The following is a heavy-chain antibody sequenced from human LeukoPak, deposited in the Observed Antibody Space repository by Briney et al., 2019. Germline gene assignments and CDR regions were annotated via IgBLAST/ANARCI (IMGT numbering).Heavy chain of an antibody. Sequence: ASVKVSCKASGYTFTSYEINWVRQATGQGLEWMGWMNPNSGNTGYAQKFQGRVTMTRNTSISTAYMELSSLRSEDTAVYYCASTYCSSTSCYPLGFDYWGQGTLVTVSS. V-gene: IGHV1-8*01. CDR3: ASTYCSSTSCYPLGFDY. CDR1: GYTFTSYE. CDR2: MNPNSGNT. J-gene: IGHJ4*02. D-gene: IGHD2-2*01.